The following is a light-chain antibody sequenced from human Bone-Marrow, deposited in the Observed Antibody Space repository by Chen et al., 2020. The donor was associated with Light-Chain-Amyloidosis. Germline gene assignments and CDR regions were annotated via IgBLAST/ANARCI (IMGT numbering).Light chain of an antibody. CDR1: SGSIATNY. Sequence: NFMLTQPHSVSESPGKTVIISCTRSSGSIATNYVQWYQQRPGSSPTTVIYEDDQTPSGGPARFSGSIDRSSNSASLTISGLKTEDEADYYCQSYQGSSQGVFGGGTKLTVL. CDR3: QSYQGSSQGV. CDR2: EDD. V-gene: IGLV6-57*01. J-gene: IGLJ3*02.